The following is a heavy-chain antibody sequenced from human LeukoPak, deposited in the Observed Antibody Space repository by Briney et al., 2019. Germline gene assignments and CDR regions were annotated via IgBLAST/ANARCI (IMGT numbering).Heavy chain of an antibody. J-gene: IGHJ4*02. CDR3: ARYRGFCSSPGGAYFFDY. Sequence: PGGSLRLSCAVSGFTFSSYEMNWVRQAPGKGLEWLSYITSSGSTIYYADSVKGRFTISRDNAKNSLYLQMNSLRAEDTAIYYWARYRGFCSSPGGAYFFDYGGQGPLAPVS. D-gene: IGHD2-2*01. CDR2: ITSSGSTI. V-gene: IGHV3-48*03. CDR1: GFTFSSYE.